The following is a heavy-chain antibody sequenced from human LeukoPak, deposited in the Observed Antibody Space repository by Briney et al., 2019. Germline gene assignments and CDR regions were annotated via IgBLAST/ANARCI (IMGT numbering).Heavy chain of an antibody. J-gene: IGHJ3*02. CDR3: ASPELGAVARGYDAFDI. Sequence: GASVKVSCKASGYSFTTYYIHWVRQAPGQGLEWMGRIIPILGIANYAQKFQGRVTITADKSTSTAYMELSSLRSEDTAVYYCASPELGAVARGYDAFDIWGQGTMVTVSS. CDR2: IIPILGIA. V-gene: IGHV1-69*02. CDR1: GYSFTTYY. D-gene: IGHD6-19*01.